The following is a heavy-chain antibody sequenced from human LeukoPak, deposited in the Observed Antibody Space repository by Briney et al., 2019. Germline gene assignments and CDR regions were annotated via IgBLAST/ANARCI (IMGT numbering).Heavy chain of an antibody. CDR3: AKDPQAYGSGNFDY. D-gene: IGHD3-10*01. CDR1: GITLSNYG. J-gene: IGHJ4*02. CDR2: ISDRGGRT. V-gene: IGHV3-23*01. Sequence: GGSLRLSCAVSGITLSNYGMSWVRQAPGKGLEWDAGISDRGGRTNYADSVKGRFTISRDNPRNTLYLQMNSLRAEDTAVYYCAKDPQAYGSGNFDYWGQGTLVTVSS.